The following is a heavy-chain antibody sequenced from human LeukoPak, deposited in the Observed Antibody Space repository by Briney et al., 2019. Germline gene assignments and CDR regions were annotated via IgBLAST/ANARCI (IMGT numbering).Heavy chain of an antibody. CDR1: GYTFTSYG. CDR2: ISAYNGNT. D-gene: IGHD3-16*02. Sequence: ASVTVSCKASGYTFTSYGISWVRQAPGQGLEWMGWISAYNGNTNYAQKLQGRVTMTTDTSTSTAYMELRGLRSDDTAVYYCARAFSFYDYVWGSYRYWFDPWGQGTLVTVSS. V-gene: IGHV1-18*01. J-gene: IGHJ5*02. CDR3: ARAFSFYDYVWGSYRYWFDP.